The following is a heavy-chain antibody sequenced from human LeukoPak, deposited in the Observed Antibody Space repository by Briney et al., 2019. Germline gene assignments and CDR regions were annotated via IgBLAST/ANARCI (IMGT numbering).Heavy chain of an antibody. CDR1: GGTFNSYA. CDR3: ARDLASSSPDDY. J-gene: IGHJ4*02. D-gene: IGHD6-6*01. V-gene: IGHV1-69*06. Sequence: GASVKVSCKASGGTFNSYAISWVRQAPGQGLEWMGGIIPIFGTTNYARKFRGRVTLTADKSTRTAYMELSSLRSEDTAVYYCARDLASSSPDDYWGQGTLVTVSS. CDR2: IIPIFGTT.